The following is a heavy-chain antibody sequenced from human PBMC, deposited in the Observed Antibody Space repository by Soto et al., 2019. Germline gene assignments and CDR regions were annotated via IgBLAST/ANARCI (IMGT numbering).Heavy chain of an antibody. CDR1: AGSISSYY. CDR3: ARSHTADNWFDP. J-gene: IGHJ5*02. V-gene: IGHV4-59*01. D-gene: IGHD2-21*02. Sequence: SETLSLACTVAAGSISSYYWSWIRPPPGKGLEWIGYMYYSGSTTYNPSLKSRVTMSVDTSNNQFSLKLRSVTAADTAVYYCARSHTADNWFDPWGQGTLVTVSA. CDR2: MYYSGST.